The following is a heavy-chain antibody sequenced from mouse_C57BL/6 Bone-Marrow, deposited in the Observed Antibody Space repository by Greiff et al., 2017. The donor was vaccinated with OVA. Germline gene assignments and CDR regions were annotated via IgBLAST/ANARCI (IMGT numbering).Heavy chain of an antibody. D-gene: IGHD2-12*01. CDR3: DRSPCPRQEWYFDV. V-gene: IGHV1-78*01. J-gene: IGHJ1*03. CDR2: IYPRDGST. Sequence: VKLVESDAELVKPGASVKISCKVSGYTFTDHTIHWMKQRPEQGLEWIGYIYPRDGSTKYNEKFKGKATLTADKSSSTAYMQLNSLTSEDSAVYLCDRSPCPRQEWYFDVWGTGTTVTVSS. CDR1: GYTFTDHT.